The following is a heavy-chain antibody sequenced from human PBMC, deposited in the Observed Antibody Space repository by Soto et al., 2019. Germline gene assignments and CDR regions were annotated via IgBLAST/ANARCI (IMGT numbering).Heavy chain of an antibody. D-gene: IGHD4-17*01. J-gene: IGHJ4*02. CDR1: GGSFSGYY. CDR2: ITHSGST. V-gene: IGHV4-34*01. Sequence: SETLSLTCAVYGGSFSGYYWSWIRQPPGKGLEWIGEITHSGSTNYAPSLKSRVTISVDTSKNQFSLKLSSVTAADTAVYYCARGLRLDYWGQGTLVTVSS. CDR3: ARGLRLDY.